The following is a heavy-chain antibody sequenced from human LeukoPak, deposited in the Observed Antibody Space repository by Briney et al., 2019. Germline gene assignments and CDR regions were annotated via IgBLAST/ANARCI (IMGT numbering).Heavy chain of an antibody. CDR3: ARVAVPAAIPEYSGYDYYYFDY. J-gene: IGHJ4*02. Sequence: SETLPLTCTVSGGSISSYYWSWIRQPAGKGLEWIGRIYTSGSTNYNPSLKSRVTMSVDTSKNQFSLKLSSVTAADTAVYYCARVAVPAAIPEYSGYDYYYFDYWGQGTLVTVSS. CDR2: IYTSGST. D-gene: IGHD5-12*01. V-gene: IGHV4-4*07. CDR1: GGSISSYY.